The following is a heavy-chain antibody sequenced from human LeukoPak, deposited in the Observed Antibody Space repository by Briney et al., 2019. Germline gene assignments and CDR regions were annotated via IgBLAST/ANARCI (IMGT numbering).Heavy chain of an antibody. V-gene: IGHV4-4*07. Sequence: SETLSLTCSVSGGSISNLYLSWIRQPAGKGLEWIGRIYVSGRIDYNPSLRSRVTMSVDTFKNQLSLRVRSVTAADTAVYYCARARGVVVVAARYYMDVWGKGTTVTVSS. CDR1: GGSISNLY. J-gene: IGHJ6*03. CDR3: ARARGVVVVAARYYMDV. D-gene: IGHD2-15*01. CDR2: IYVSGRI.